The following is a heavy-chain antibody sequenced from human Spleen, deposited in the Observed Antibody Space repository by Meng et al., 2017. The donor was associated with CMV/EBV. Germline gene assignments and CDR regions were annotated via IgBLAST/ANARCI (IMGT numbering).Heavy chain of an antibody. D-gene: IGHD2-2*01. J-gene: IGHJ6*02. Sequence: GGSLRLSCAASGFTFSSYGMSWVRQVPGKGLEWVSTVYSGGSSTYSADSVKGRFTISRDNSKNTLYLQMNSLRGEDTAIYYCARDRRDCSSTSCFPNYYYYGMDVWGQGTTVTVSS. CDR1: GFTFSSYG. V-gene: IGHV3-23*03. CDR2: VYSGGSST. CDR3: ARDRRDCSSTSCFPNYYYYGMDV.